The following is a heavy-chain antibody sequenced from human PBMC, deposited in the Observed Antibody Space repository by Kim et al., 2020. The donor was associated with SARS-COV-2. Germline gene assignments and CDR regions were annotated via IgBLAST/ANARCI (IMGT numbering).Heavy chain of an antibody. CDR2: FYYTGST. J-gene: IGHJ4*02. Sequence: SETLSLTCNVSGGSISSRSYYWAWIRQSPGKGLEWIGSFYYTGSTYYNPSLKSRLTISEDTSKNHFSLTLTSATPADTAVYFCARLSLMTYTSSWYVFDFWGQGMLVTVPS. CDR3: ARLSLMTYTSSWYVFDF. V-gene: IGHV4-39*01. D-gene: IGHD3-16*01. CDR1: GGSISSRSYY.